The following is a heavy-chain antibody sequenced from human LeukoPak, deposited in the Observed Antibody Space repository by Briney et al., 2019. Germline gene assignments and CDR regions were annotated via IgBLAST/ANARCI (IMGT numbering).Heavy chain of an antibody. CDR2: ISSSGSTI. CDR1: GFTFSSYE. D-gene: IGHD3-3*01. CDR3: VKDQGYYDFWSGYEYFHH. Sequence: GGSLRLSCAASGFTFSSYEMNWVRQAPGKGLEWISYISSSGSTIYYADSVKGRFTISRDNAKNSLYLQMNSLRAEDTAVYYCVKDQGYYDFWSGYEYFHHWGQGTLVTVSS. J-gene: IGHJ1*01. V-gene: IGHV3-48*03.